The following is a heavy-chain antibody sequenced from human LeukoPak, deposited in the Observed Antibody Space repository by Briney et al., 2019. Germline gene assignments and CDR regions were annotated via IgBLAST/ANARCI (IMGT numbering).Heavy chain of an antibody. CDR3: GRDALVGYFSYYYMDV. D-gene: IGHD2-15*01. V-gene: IGHV4-59*11. Sequence: SETLSLTCTVSGGAITSHYWTWIRQSPVKGLEWIGDISDSGSTSYNPSLKSRVTISIDTSKNQFSLKLSSVTAADTAVYYCGRDALVGYFSYYYMDVWGKGTTVTVSS. J-gene: IGHJ6*03. CDR2: ISDSGST. CDR1: GGAITSHY.